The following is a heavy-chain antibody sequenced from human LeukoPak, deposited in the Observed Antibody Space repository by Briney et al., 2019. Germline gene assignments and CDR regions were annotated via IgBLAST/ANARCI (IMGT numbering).Heavy chain of an antibody. Sequence: SETLSLTCTVSGGSISSYYWSWIRQPPGKGLEWIGYIYYSGSTNYNPSLQSRVTISVATSKNQFSLKLSPVTAADTAVYYCARGGASIAVAGLNYYFDYRGQGTLVTVSS. CDR1: GGSISSYY. J-gene: IGHJ4*02. CDR2: IYYSGST. CDR3: ARGGASIAVAGLNYYFDY. D-gene: IGHD6-19*01. V-gene: IGHV4-59*12.